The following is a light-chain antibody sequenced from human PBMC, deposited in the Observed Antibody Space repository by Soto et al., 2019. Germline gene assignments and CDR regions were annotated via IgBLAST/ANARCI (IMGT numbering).Light chain of an antibody. V-gene: IGKV3D-15*01. J-gene: IGKJ4*01. Sequence: EMVMTQSPDTLSVSPGERATLSCRASQSFGSNLAWYQQKPGQAPRLLIYDTSTRATGIPVRFSGSGSGTEFNITISSLQSEDFAVYYCQQYNNWPRATFGGGTKVDIK. CDR3: QQYNNWPRAT. CDR2: DTS. CDR1: QSFGSN.